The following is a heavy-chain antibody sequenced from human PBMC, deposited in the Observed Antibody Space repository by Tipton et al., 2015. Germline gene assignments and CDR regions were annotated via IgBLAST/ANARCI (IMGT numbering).Heavy chain of an antibody. CDR2: IYYSGST. CDR1: GGSFSDYY. J-gene: IGHJ4*02. CDR3: ARQNIVGNTGRHFDH. V-gene: IGHV4-59*08. D-gene: IGHD5-12*01. Sequence: TLSLTCTVSGGSFSDYYWSWIRQSPGEGLEWIGYIYYSGSTNYNPSLRSRVTISVDTSKTQFSLKLSSVTAADASVYYCARQNIVGNTGRHFDHWGQGTLATVSS.